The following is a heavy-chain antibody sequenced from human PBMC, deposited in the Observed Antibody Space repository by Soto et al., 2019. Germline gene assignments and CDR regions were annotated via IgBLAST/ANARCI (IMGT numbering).Heavy chain of an antibody. CDR1: GGSIGNRNTY. Sequence: ASETLSLTCTVSGGSIGNRNTYGAWIRHSPGKGLEYIGTISYSGTTYYNPSLRSRATISADTSKNQFFVRLTSVTAADTAVYYCVRKDYGDSPDSWGQGTLVTV. J-gene: IGHJ4*02. V-gene: IGHV4-39*01. CDR2: ISYSGTT. D-gene: IGHD4-17*01. CDR3: VRKDYGDSPDS.